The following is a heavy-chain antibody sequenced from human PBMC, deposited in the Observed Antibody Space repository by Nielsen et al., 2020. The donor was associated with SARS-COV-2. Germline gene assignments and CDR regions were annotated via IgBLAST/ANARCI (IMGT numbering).Heavy chain of an antibody. D-gene: IGHD4-23*01. Sequence: GGSLRLSCAASGFTFSSYGMHWVRQAPGKGLEWVAVISYDGSNKYYADSVKGRFTISRDNSKNTLYLQMNSLRAEDTAVYYCARDGVVTLDYWGQGTLVTVSS. J-gene: IGHJ4*02. CDR1: GFTFSSYG. V-gene: IGHV3-30*03. CDR3: ARDGVVTLDY. CDR2: ISYDGSNK.